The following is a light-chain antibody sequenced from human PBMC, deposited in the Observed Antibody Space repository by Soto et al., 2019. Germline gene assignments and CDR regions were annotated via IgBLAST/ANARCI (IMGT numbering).Light chain of an antibody. CDR3: QQYNKWPRT. V-gene: IGKV3-15*01. CDR1: QSVSNN. Sequence: EIVMTQSPDTLSVSPGERATLSCRASQSVSNNLAWYQQKPGQAPRLLIYGASTRATGILARFSGSGSGTEFTLTISSLQSEDFVFYYCQQYNKWPRTFGQGTKLELK. CDR2: GAS. J-gene: IGKJ2*01.